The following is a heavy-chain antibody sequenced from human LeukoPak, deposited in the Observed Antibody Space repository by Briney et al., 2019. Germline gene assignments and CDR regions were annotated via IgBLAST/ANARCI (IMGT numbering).Heavy chain of an antibody. Sequence: GASVKVSCQASGYTFTGYYMHWVRQAPGQGLGWMGWINPNSGGTNYAQKFQGWVTMTRDTSISTAYMELSRLRSDDTAVYYCARAVQLWVHDAFDIWGQGTMVTVSS. CDR3: ARAVQLWVHDAFDI. D-gene: IGHD5-18*01. J-gene: IGHJ3*02. V-gene: IGHV1-2*04. CDR2: INPNSGGT. CDR1: GYTFTGYY.